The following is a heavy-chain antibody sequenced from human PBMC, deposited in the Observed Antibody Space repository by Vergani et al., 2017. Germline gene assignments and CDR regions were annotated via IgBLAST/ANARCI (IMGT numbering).Heavy chain of an antibody. CDR2: ISWNSGSI. CDR3: AKDVEYSSSGGAFDY. V-gene: IGHV3-9*01. D-gene: IGHD6-6*01. CDR1: GFTFDDYA. J-gene: IGHJ4*02. Sequence: EVQLVESGGGLVKPGGSLRLSCTASGFTFDDYAMHWVRQAPGKGLEWVSGISWNSGSIGYADSMKGRFTISRDNAKNSLYLQMNSLRAEDTALYYCAKDVEYSSSGGAFDYWGQGTLVTVSS.